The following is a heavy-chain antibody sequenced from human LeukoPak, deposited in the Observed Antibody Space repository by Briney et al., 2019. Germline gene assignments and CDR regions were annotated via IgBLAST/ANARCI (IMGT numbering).Heavy chain of an antibody. V-gene: IGHV3-21*01. CDR3: ARELTGKYYYYYYYMDV. J-gene: IGHJ6*03. CDR1: GFTFSSYS. CDR2: ISSSSSYI. Sequence: GGSLRLSCAASGFTFSSYSMNWVRQAPGKGLEWVSSISSSSSYIYYAYSVKGRFTISRDNAKNSLYLQMNSLRAEDTAVYYCARELTGKYYYYYYYMDVWGKGTPVTVSS. D-gene: IGHD7-27*01.